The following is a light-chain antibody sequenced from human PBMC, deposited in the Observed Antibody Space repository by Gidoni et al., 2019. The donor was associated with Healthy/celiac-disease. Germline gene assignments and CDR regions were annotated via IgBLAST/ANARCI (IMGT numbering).Light chain of an antibody. CDR3: QQRSNWPPMIT. J-gene: IGKJ3*01. V-gene: IGKV3-11*01. CDR2: DAS. Sequence: EIVLTQSPATLSLSPGERATLSCRASQSVSSYLAWYQQKPGQAPRLLIYDASNRATGIPARFSGSGSWTAFTLTISILAPEDFAFYYCQQRSNWPPMITFXPXTKVDIK. CDR1: QSVSSY.